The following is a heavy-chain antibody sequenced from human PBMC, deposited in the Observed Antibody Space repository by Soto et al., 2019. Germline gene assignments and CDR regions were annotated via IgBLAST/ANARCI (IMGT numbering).Heavy chain of an antibody. CDR3: AKGGDVGGVLGEQ. CDR2: ISYDGSYQ. Sequence: QVQRGESGGGGVQPGTSLRLSCEASGFAFNHVGMHWVRQAPGNGLEWVAFISYDGSYQYYADSVKGRLTITRDNSMNTLNMQLNSLRREDTAVYYCAKGGDVGGVLGEQWGQSTLVNVSA. CDR1: GFAFNHVG. D-gene: IGHD1-26*01. J-gene: IGHJ1*01. V-gene: IGHV3-30*18.